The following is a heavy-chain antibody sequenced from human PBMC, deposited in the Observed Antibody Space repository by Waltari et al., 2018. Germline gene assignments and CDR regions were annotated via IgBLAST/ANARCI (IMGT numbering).Heavy chain of an antibody. J-gene: IGHJ3*02. CDR3: ARSVVGATYDAFDI. V-gene: IGHV3-30*01. D-gene: IGHD1-26*01. Sequence: QVQLVESGGGVVQPGRSLRLSCAASGFTFSSYDMHWVRQAPGKGLEWVAVISYDGGNKYYADSVKGRFTISRDNSKNTLYLQMNSLRAEDTAVYYCARSVVGATYDAFDIWGQGTMVTVSS. CDR1: GFTFSSYD. CDR2: ISYDGGNK.